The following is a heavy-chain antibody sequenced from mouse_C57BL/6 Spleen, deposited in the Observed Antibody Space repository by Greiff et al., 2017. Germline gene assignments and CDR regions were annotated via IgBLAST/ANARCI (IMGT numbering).Heavy chain of an antibody. Sequence: VQLQQSGPGMVKPSQSLSLTCTVTGYSITSGYDWHWIRHFPGNKLEWMGYISYSGSTNYNPSLKSRISITHDTSKNHFFLKLNSVTTEDTATYYCARQNLYYAMDYWGQGTSVTVSS. CDR3: ARQNLYYAMDY. J-gene: IGHJ4*01. CDR1: GYSITSGYD. CDR2: ISYSGST. V-gene: IGHV3-1*01.